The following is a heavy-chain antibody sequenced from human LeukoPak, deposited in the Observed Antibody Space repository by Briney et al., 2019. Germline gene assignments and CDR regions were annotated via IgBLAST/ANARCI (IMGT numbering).Heavy chain of an antibody. CDR2: ISQDGNNR. D-gene: IGHD3-16*01. V-gene: IGHV3-30*18. CDR3: AKAPYDYSWYGDS. J-gene: IGHJ4*02. Sequence: GGSLRLSCAASGFTFSSYAMHWVRQAPGKGLEWVALISQDGNNRYYADSVKGRFTISRDNSKNTLSVQMNGLRTEDTAVYCCAKAPYDYSWYGDSWGQGTLVTVSS. CDR1: GFTFSSYA.